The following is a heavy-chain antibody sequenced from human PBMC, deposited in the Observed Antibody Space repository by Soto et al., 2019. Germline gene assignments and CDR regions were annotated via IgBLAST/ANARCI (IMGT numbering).Heavy chain of an antibody. V-gene: IGHV3-74*01. CDR3: ARGSSSWYVSFDY. J-gene: IGHJ4*02. CDR1: GFTFSSNW. CDR2: INSDGSIT. D-gene: IGHD6-13*01. Sequence: PGGSLRLSCAASGFTFSSNWMHWVRQAPGKGLVWVSRINSDGSITSYADSVKGQFTISRDNAKNTLYLQINSLRAEDTAVYYCARGSSSWYVSFDYWGQGILVTVSS.